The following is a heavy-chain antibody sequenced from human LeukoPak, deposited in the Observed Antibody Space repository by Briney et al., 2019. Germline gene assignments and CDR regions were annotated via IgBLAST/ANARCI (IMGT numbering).Heavy chain of an antibody. CDR2: IYYSGST. CDR3: ARRPMLSPLTGSSDY. Sequence: PSETLSLTCTISGGSISSSSYYWGWIRQPPGKGLEWIGSIYYSGSTYYNPSLKSRVTISVDTSRNQFSLKLSSVTAADTAVYYCARRPMLSPLTGSSDYWGQGTLVTISS. D-gene: IGHD1-20*01. V-gene: IGHV4-39*07. CDR1: GGSISSSSYY. J-gene: IGHJ4*02.